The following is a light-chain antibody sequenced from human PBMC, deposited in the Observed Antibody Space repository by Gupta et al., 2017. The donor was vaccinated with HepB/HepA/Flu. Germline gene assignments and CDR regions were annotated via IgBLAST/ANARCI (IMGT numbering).Light chain of an antibody. CDR3: SSYTSSSTLV. CDR1: SSDVGGYNY. CDR2: DVS. V-gene: IGLV2-14*03. Sequence: QSALTQPASVSGSPGQSLTISCPGTSSDVGGYNYVSWYQQHPGKAPQLMIYDVSNRPAGVSNRFSGSKSGNTASLTISGLQAEDDADYYCSSYTSSSTLVFGGGTKLTVL. J-gene: IGLJ2*01.